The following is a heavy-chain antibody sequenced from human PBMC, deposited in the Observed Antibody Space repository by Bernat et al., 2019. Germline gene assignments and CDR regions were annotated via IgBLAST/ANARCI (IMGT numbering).Heavy chain of an antibody. J-gene: IGHJ4*02. CDR1: GYTFTSYG. CDR3: ARDCYDSRSYSIKGPFDY. Sequence: QVQLVQSGIEVEKPGASVKVSCKASGYTFTSYGINWVRQAPGQGLEWMGWISVYNGNTNYAQKFQGRVTMTTDTSTSTAYLELGSLRSDDTAVYYCARDCYDSRSYSIKGPFDYWGQGTLVTVSS. D-gene: IGHD3-22*01. CDR2: ISVYNGNT. V-gene: IGHV1-18*01.